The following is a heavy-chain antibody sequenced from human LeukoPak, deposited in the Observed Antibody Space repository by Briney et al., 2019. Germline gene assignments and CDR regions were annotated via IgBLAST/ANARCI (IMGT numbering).Heavy chain of an antibody. J-gene: IGHJ6*02. CDR1: GFTFSSYG. CDR3: ARDRRVTETYYYYGMDV. Sequence: GALRLSCAASGFTFSSYGMHWVRQAPGKGLEWVAVIWYDGSNKYYADSVKGRFTIYRDNSKNTLYLQMNSLRAEDTAVYYCARDRRVTETYYYYGMDVGGQGTTVTVSS. CDR2: IWYDGSNK. D-gene: IGHD5-18*01. V-gene: IGHV3-33*01.